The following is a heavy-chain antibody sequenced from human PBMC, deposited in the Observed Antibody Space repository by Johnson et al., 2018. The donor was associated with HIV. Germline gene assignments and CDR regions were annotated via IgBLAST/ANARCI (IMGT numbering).Heavy chain of an antibody. V-gene: IGHV3-30*18. D-gene: IGHD3-10*01. CDR1: GFTFSSYG. Sequence: QVQLLESGGGVVQPGRSLRLSCAASGFTFSSYGMHWVRQAPGKGLEWVAVISYDGSNKYYADSVKGRFTISRDNSKNTLYLQMNSLRAEDTGVYYCAKSTQASILRESGQYGAFHIWGQGTTVTVSS. CDR3: AKSTQASILRESGQYGAFHI. CDR2: ISYDGSNK. J-gene: IGHJ3*02.